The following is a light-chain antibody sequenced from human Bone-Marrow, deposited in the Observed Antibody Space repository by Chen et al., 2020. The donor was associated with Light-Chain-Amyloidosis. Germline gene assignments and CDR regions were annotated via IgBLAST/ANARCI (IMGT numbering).Light chain of an antibody. CDR2: RDT. CDR3: QSADSSGTYEVI. J-gene: IGLJ2*01. CDR1: ALPTKY. Sequence: SYELTQPPSVSVSPGQTARITCSGYALPTKYAYWYQQNPGQAPVLVIHRDTERPSGISERFSGSSSGTTATLTISGVQAEDEADNHCQSADSSGTYEVIFGGGTKLTVL. V-gene: IGLV3-25*03.